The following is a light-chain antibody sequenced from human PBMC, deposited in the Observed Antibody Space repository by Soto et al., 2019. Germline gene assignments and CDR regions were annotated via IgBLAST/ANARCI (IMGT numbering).Light chain of an antibody. CDR2: QDS. J-gene: IGLJ1*01. V-gene: IGLV3-1*01. CDR3: QAWDSSTYV. CDR1: KLGDKY. Sequence: SSELTQPPSVSVSPGQTASITCSGDKLGDKYACWYQQKPGQSPVLVIYQDSKRPSGIPERFSGSNSGNTATLTISGTQAMDEADYYCQAWDSSTYVFGTVTKVTVL.